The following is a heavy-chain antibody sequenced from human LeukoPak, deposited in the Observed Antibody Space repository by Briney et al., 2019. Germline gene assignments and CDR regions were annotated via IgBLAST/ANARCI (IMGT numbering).Heavy chain of an antibody. CDR1: GFTFSSYE. J-gene: IGHJ3*02. V-gene: IGHV3-48*03. D-gene: IGHD2-2*01. Sequence: GGSLRLSCAASGFTFSSYEMSWVRQAPGKGLEWVSYIATGGSAIYYADSVKGRFTISRDNAKNSLYLQMNSLRAEDMAVYYCVRGGYCSSTICYWYNAFDMWRQGTMVTVSS. CDR3: VRGGYCSSTICYWYNAFDM. CDR2: IATGGSAI.